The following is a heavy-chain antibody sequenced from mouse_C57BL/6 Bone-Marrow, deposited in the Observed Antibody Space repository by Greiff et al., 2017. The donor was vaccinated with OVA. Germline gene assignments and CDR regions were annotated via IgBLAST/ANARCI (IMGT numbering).Heavy chain of an antibody. Sequence: DVQLVESGGDLVKPGGSLKLSCAASGFTFSSYGMSWVRQTPDKRLEWVATISSGGSYTYYPDSVKGRFTISRDNAKNTLYLQMSSLKSEDTAMYYCAREVLRYPSYWYFDVWGTGTTVTVSS. CDR2: ISSGGSYT. CDR3: AREVLRYPSYWYFDV. D-gene: IGHD1-1*01. CDR1: GFTFSSYG. J-gene: IGHJ1*03. V-gene: IGHV5-6*01.